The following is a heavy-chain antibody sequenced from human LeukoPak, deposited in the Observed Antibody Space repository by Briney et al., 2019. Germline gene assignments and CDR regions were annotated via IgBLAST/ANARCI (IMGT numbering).Heavy chain of an antibody. CDR1: GGSFSGYY. V-gene: IGHV4-34*01. D-gene: IGHD2-2*01. CDR2: INHSGST. Sequence: PSETLSLTXAVYGGSFSGYYWSWIRQPPGKGMEWIGEINHSGSTNYNPSLKSRVTISVDTSKNQFSLKLSSVTAADTAVYYCARVTVVPAAKGRAFDIWGQGTMVTVSS. CDR3: ARVTVVPAAKGRAFDI. J-gene: IGHJ3*02.